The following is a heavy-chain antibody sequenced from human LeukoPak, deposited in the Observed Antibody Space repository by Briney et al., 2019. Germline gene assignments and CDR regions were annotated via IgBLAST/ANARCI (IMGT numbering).Heavy chain of an antibody. J-gene: IGHJ5*02. Sequence: SETLSLTCIVSGGSITSSSNYWGWIRPPPGKGLEWIGNIYYSGSTYYNPSLKSRVTISVDTSKNQFSLKLSSVNAADTAVYYCARHAPWRRLLWFGELPQQRLNWFDPWGQGTLVTVSS. D-gene: IGHD3-10*01. CDR2: IYYSGST. CDR1: GGSITSSSNY. CDR3: ARHAPWRRLLWFGELPQQRLNWFDP. V-gene: IGHV4-39*01.